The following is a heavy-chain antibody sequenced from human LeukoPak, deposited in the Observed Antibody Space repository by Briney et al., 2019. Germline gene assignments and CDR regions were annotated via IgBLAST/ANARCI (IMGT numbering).Heavy chain of an antibody. CDR2: IYYSGTT. J-gene: IGHJ5*02. CDR3: ARFTPQGYGWGGYNRFDP. V-gene: IGHV4-34*01. CDR1: GGSFSGYY. D-gene: IGHD3-16*01. Sequence: SETLSLTCAVYGGSFSGYYWSWIRQPPGKGLEWIGSIYYSGTTYYNPSLKSRVTISVDTSKNQFSLNLTSVTAADTAVYYCARFTPQGYGWGGYNRFDPWGQGTLVTVSS.